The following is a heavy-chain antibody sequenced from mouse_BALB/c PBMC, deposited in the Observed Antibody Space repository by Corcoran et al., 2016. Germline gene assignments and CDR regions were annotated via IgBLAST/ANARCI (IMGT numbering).Heavy chain of an antibody. CDR1: GYTFTDYV. CDR2: IYPGSGST. CDR3: ACPYFFDY. V-gene: IGHV1-81*01. Sequence: QVQLQQSGPELVKPGASVKMSFTASGYTFTDYVISWVKQKTGQGLEWIGEIYPGSGSTYYNEKFKGKATLTADKSSNTAYMQLSSLTSEDSAVYFCACPYFFDYWGQGTTLTVSS. J-gene: IGHJ2*01.